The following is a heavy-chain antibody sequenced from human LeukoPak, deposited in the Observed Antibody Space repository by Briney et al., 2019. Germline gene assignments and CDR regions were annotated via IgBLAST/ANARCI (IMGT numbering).Heavy chain of an antibody. V-gene: IGHV3-23*01. CDR1: GFTFSSYA. D-gene: IGHD2-2*01. CDR3: AKGEEASTSLYGMDV. J-gene: IGHJ6*04. Sequence: QTGGSLRLSCAASGFTFSSYAMSWVRQAPGKGLEWVSAISGSGGSTYYADSVKGRFTISRDNSKNTLYLQMNSLRAEDTAVYYCAKGEEASTSLYGMDVWGKGTTVTVSS. CDR2: ISGSGGST.